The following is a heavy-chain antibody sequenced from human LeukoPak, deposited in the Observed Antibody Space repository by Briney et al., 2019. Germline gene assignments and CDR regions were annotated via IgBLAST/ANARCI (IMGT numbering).Heavy chain of an antibody. CDR3: AKRLSSSSGQHGLAFDS. D-gene: IGHD6-19*01. CDR2: ISGSGGST. CDR1: GFTFSSYA. J-gene: IGHJ3*02. V-gene: IGHV3-23*01. Sequence: GGSLRLSCAASGFTFSSYAMSWVRQAPGKGLEWVSAISGSGGSTYYADSVKGRFTISRDNSKNTLYLQMNSLRAEDTAVYYCAKRLSSSSGQHGLAFDSWGQGAMVTVSS.